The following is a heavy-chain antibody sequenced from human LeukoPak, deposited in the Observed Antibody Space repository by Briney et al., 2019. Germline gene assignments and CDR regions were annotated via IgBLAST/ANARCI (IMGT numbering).Heavy chain of an antibody. D-gene: IGHD3-10*01. J-gene: IGHJ4*02. Sequence: PSETLSLTCTVSGYSISSGYYWGWIRQPPGKGLEWIGSIYHSGSTYYNPSLKSRVTISVDTSKNQFSLKLSSVTAADTAVYYCARGPMVREGDFDYWGQGTLVTVSS. CDR2: IYHSGST. CDR3: ARGPMVREGDFDY. V-gene: IGHV4-38-2*02. CDR1: GYSISSGYY.